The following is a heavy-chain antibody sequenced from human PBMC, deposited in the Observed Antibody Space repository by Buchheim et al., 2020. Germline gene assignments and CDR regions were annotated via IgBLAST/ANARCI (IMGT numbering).Heavy chain of an antibody. J-gene: IGHJ4*02. CDR3: ARGSTVTALDY. CDR2: IYYSGST. V-gene: IGHV4-59*01. D-gene: IGHD4-17*01. CDR1: GSSISSYY. Sequence: VQLQESGPGLVKPSETLSLTCTVSGSSISSYYWSWIRQPPGKGLEWIGYIYYSGSTNYNPSLKSRVTISVDTSKNQFSLKLSSVTAADTAVYYCARGSTVTALDYWGLGTL.